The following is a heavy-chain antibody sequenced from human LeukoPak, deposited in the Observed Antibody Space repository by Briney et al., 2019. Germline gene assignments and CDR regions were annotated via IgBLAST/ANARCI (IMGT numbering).Heavy chain of an antibody. CDR1: GLSVSSNY. CDR2: IYRDGSS. Sequence: GGSLRLSCVASGLSVSSNYMSWVRQAPGRGLEWVSVIYRDGSSYYAESVKGRFTISRDNSKNTLYIQMNSLRAEDTAVYYCARSFYDILIGYYQYFDYWGQGTLVTVSS. J-gene: IGHJ4*02. V-gene: IGHV3-66*01. CDR3: ARSFYDILIGYYQYFDY. D-gene: IGHD3-9*01.